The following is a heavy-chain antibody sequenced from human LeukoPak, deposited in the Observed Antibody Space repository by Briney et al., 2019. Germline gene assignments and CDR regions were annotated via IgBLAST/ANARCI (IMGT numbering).Heavy chain of an antibody. CDR2: AYSSGIT. J-gene: IGHJ4*02. CDR1: GGSIISSTYS. Sequence: SETLSLTCTVSGGSIISSTYSWGWIRQPPGKGLESIGIAYSSGITYYNPSLKSRVSMSVDASKNQVSLKLGSVTAADTAVYYCARLRRDINDWYADDCWGQGTLVTVSS. V-gene: IGHV4-39*07. CDR3: ARLRRDINDWYADDC. D-gene: IGHD6-19*01.